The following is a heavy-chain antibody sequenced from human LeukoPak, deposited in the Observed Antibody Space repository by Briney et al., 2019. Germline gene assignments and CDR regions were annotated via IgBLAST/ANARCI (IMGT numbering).Heavy chain of an antibody. CDR3: ARDRSEHYDRSAYSWNDAFDL. CDR1: DYTFITYG. D-gene: IGHD3-22*01. J-gene: IGHJ3*01. CDR2: INTYNGNT. Sequence: ASVKVSCKASDYTFITYGYSWVRQAPGQGLEWMGWINTYNGNTNYAQKLQGRVTMTTDTSTNTAYLELRSLRSDDTAVYYCARDRSEHYDRSAYSWNDAFDLWGQGTMVTVSS. V-gene: IGHV1-18*01.